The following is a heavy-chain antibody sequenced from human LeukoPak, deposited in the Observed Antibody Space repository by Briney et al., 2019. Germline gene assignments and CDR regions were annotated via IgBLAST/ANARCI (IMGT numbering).Heavy chain of an antibody. D-gene: IGHD5-24*01. CDR1: GGSISSYY. CDR3: ARSPRDGYHFDY. Sequence: SETLSLTCTVSGGSISSYYWSWIRQPPGKGLEWIGYIYYRGTTNYNPSLKSRVTISLDTSKNQFSLKLSSVTAADTAVYYCARSPRDGYHFDYWGQGTLVTVSS. V-gene: IGHV4-59*12. J-gene: IGHJ4*02. CDR2: IYYRGTT.